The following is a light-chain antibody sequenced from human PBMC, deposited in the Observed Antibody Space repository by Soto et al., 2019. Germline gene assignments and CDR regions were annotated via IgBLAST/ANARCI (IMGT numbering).Light chain of an antibody. V-gene: IGKV1-9*01. CDR3: QQLNSYPRT. J-gene: IGKJ1*01. Sequence: DIQLTQSPSFLSASVGDRVTITCRASQGISLYLGWYQQRPGKAPKLLIYAASTLQSGVPSRFSGSGSGTEFTLTISSLQPEDFATYYCQQLNSYPRTFGQGTKVEI. CDR1: QGISLY. CDR2: AAS.